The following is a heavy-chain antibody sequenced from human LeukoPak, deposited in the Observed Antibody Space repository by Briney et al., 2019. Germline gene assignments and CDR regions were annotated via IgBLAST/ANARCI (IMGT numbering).Heavy chain of an antibody. D-gene: IGHD2-15*01. CDR3: ARDGGYCSGGSCYGGAFDI. CDR1: GFTVSSNY. Sequence: GGSLRLSCVTSGFTVSSNYMSWVRQAPGKGLEWVSVIYSGGSTYYADSVKGRFTISRDNSKNTLYLQMNSLRAEDTAVYYCARDGGYCSGGSCYGGAFDIWGQGTMVTVS. V-gene: IGHV3-53*01. J-gene: IGHJ3*02. CDR2: IYSGGST.